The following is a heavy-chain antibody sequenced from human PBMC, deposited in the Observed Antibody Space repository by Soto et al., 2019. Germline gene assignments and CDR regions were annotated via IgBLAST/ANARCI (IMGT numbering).Heavy chain of an antibody. CDR2: IGSSSVTI. CDR1: GFTLSNYV. CDR3: ARDPYGSGSYKVGMGY. Sequence: GGSLRLSCAASGFTLSNYVMNWVRQAPGKGLEWISCIGSSSVTIFHADSVKGRFTISRDSAKNSLYLQMNSLRAEDTAMYYCARDPYGSGSYKVGMGYWGQGTLVTVSS. D-gene: IGHD3-10*01. V-gene: IGHV3-48*01. J-gene: IGHJ4*02.